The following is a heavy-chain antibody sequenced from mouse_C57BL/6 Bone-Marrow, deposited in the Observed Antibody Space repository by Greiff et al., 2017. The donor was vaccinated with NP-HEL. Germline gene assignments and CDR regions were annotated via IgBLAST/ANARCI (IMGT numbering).Heavy chain of an antibody. CDR1: GFNIKDDY. J-gene: IGHJ1*03. V-gene: IGHV14-4*01. D-gene: IGHD1-1*01. CDR3: TTRGYGSWYFDV. CDR2: IDPENGDT. Sequence: VMLVESGAELVRPGASVKLSCTASGFNIKDDYMHWVKQRPEQGLEWIGWIDPENGDTEYASKFQGKATITADTSSNTAYLQLSSLTSEDTAVYYCTTRGYGSWYFDVWGTGTTVTVSS.